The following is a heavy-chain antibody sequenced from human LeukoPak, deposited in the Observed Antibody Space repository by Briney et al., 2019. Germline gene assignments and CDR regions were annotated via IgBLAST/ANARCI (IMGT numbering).Heavy chain of an antibody. D-gene: IGHD1-14*01. CDR3: ARANPGPLDY. J-gene: IGHJ4*02. CDR2: INHSGST. CDR1: GGSFSGYY. Sequence: SEPLSLTCAVYGGSFSGYYWSWIRQPPGKGLEWIGEINHSGSTNYNPSLKSRVTISVDTSKNQFSLKLSSVTAADTAVYYCARANPGPLDYWGQGTLVTVSS. V-gene: IGHV4-34*01.